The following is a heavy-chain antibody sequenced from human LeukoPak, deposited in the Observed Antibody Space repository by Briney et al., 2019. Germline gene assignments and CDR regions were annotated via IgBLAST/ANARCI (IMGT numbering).Heavy chain of an antibody. V-gene: IGHV3-23*01. CDR3: AKRGVVIRVILVGFHKEAYYFDS. J-gene: IGHJ4*02. D-gene: IGHD3-22*01. CDR1: GITLSNYG. CDR2: ISGSGGYT. Sequence: GGSLRLSCAVSGITLSNYGMSWVRQAPGKGLEWVSGISGSGGYTYYADSVKGRFTISRDNSKNTLYLQMNSLRAEDTAVYFCAKRGVVIRVILVGFHKEAYYFDSWGQEALVTVSS.